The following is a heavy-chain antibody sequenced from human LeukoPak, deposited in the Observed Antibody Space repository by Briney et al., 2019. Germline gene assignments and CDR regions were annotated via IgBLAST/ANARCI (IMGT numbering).Heavy chain of an antibody. CDR2: TYYRSKWYN. Sequence: SQTLSLTCAISGDSVFSNSAAWNWIRQSPSRGLDWLGRTYYRSKWYNDYAVSVKSRITINPDTSKNQFSLQLNSVTPEDTAVYYCAREGYSYETDYYYGMDVWGQGTTVTVSS. V-gene: IGHV6-1*01. CDR3: AREGYSYETDYYYGMDV. D-gene: IGHD5-18*01. J-gene: IGHJ6*02. CDR1: GDSVFSNSAA.